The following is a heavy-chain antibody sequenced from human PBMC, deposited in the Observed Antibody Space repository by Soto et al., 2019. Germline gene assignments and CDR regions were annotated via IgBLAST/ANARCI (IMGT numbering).Heavy chain of an antibody. CDR3: VRGGVGDNWFDP. CDR2: IYHSGST. Sequence: QLQLQESGSGLVKPSQTLSLTCAVSGGFISSGGYSWSWIRQPPGKGLEWIGYIYHSGSTYYNPSLKSRVTISVDRSKNQFSLRLSSVTAADTAIYYCVRGGVGDNWFDPWGQGTLVTVSS. J-gene: IGHJ5*02. V-gene: IGHV4-30-2*01. CDR1: GGFISSGGYS. D-gene: IGHD3-3*01.